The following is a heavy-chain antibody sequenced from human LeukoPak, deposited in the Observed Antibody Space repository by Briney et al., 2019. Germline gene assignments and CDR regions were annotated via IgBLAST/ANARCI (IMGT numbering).Heavy chain of an antibody. Sequence: GGSLRLSCAASGFTFSSYGMNWVRQAPGKGLEWVAFIHYDGSNKYYADSVQGRFTLSRDNSKNTLYLQMNSLRTEDTAVYRCAKDPGNYAYYYYMDVWGKGTTVTVSS. CDR1: GFTFSSYG. CDR3: AKDPGNYAYYYYMDV. D-gene: IGHD4-11*01. J-gene: IGHJ6*03. CDR2: IHYDGSNK. V-gene: IGHV3-30*02.